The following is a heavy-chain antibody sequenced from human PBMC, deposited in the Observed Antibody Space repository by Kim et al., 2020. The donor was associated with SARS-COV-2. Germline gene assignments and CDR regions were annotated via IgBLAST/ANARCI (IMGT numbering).Heavy chain of an antibody. V-gene: IGHV1-69*13. CDR1: GGTFSSYA. J-gene: IGHJ6*02. CDR2: IIPIFGTA. CDR3: ARDKAGIVVVQEIYYYYYGMDV. Sequence: SVKVSCKASGGTFSSYAISWVRQAPGQGLEWMGGIIPIFGTANYAQKFQGRVTITADESTSTAYMELSSLRSEDTAVYYCARDKAGIVVVQEIYYYYYGMDVWGQGTTVTVSS. D-gene: IGHD2-21*01.